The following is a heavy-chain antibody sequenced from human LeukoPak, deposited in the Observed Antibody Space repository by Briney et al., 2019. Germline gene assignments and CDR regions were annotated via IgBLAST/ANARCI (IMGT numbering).Heavy chain of an antibody. V-gene: IGHV4-34*01. CDR1: GGSFSGYY. Sequence: SETLSLTCAVYGGSFSGYYWSWIRQPPGKGLEWIGEINHSGSTNYNPSLKSRVTISVDTSKNQFSLKLSSVTAADTAVYYCARESPPTSKNDCWGQGTLVTVSS. J-gene: IGHJ4*02. CDR2: INHSGST. CDR3: ARESPPTSKNDC.